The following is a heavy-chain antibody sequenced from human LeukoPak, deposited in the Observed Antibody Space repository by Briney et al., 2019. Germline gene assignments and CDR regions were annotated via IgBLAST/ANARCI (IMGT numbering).Heavy chain of an antibody. CDR1: GFTFSSYS. CDR2: ISSSSSYI. V-gene: IGHV3-21*01. D-gene: IGHD5-24*01. J-gene: IGHJ6*02. Sequence: PGGSLRLSCAASGFTFSSYSRNWVRKAPGKGLEWVSSISSSSSYIYYADSVKGRFTISRDNAKNSLYLQMNSLRAEDTAVYYCARDSDGYNYYYYYGMDVWGQGTTVTVSS. CDR3: ARDSDGYNYYYYYGMDV.